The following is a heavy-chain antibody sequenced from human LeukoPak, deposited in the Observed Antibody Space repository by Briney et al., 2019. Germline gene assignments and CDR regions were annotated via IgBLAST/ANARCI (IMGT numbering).Heavy chain of an antibody. J-gene: IGHJ4*02. V-gene: IGHV1-69*05. CDR1: GGTFSSYA. Sequence: SVKVSCKASGGTFSSYAISWVRQAPGQGLEWMGRIIPIFDTVHYAQKFQGRVTITTDESTSTAYMELSSLRSEDTAVYYCARSGLGRYRSGRMGGFVYWGQGTLVTVSS. D-gene: IGHD5-18*01. CDR3: ARSGLGRYRSGRMGGFVY. CDR2: IIPIFDTV.